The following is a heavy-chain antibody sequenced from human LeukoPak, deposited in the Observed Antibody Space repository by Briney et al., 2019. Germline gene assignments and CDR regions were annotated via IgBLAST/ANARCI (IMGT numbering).Heavy chain of an antibody. Sequence: PGGSLRLSCAASGFTFSSYAMSWVRQAPGKGLEWVSYISSSSSTIYYADSVKGRFTISKDNAKNTVYLQMNNLRAEDTAVYYCVSFYEAYWGRGTLVTVSS. V-gene: IGHV3-48*04. CDR2: ISSSSSTI. D-gene: IGHD2/OR15-2a*01. CDR3: VSFYEAY. CDR1: GFTFSSYA. J-gene: IGHJ4*02.